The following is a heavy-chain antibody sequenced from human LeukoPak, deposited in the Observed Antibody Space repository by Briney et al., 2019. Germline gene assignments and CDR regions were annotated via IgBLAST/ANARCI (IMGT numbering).Heavy chain of an antibody. D-gene: IGHD6-19*01. CDR2: IYPGDSDT. CDR3: ARSGYSSGSYFDY. J-gene: IGHJ4*02. Sequence: GASLKISSKASGYRFTTYWIGWVRPMPGKGLEWMGIIYPGDSDTRYSPSFQGQVTISADKSISTAYLQWSSLKASGTAMYYCARSGYSSGSYFDYWGQGTLVTVSS. V-gene: IGHV5-51*01. CDR1: GYRFTTYW.